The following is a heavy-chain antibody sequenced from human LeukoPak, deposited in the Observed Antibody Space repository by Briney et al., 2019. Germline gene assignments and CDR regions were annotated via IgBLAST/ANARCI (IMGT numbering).Heavy chain of an antibody. CDR1: GGSFSGYY. CDR2: IDHSGRT. J-gene: IGHJ4*02. CDR3: ARVRTTYYFDY. D-gene: IGHD1-7*01. Sequence: SETLSLTCAVFGGSFSGYYWSWIRQPPGKGLEWIGEIDHSGRTNSKSSLKSRVTISVDTSKNQFSLKLSSVTAADTAVYYCARVRTTYYFDYWGQGTLVTVSS. V-gene: IGHV4-34*01.